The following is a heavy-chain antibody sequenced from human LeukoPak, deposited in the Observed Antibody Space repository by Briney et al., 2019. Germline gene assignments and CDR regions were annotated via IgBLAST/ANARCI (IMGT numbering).Heavy chain of an antibody. J-gene: IGHJ6*02. CDR3: ARGGWGTMVRGSPIDV. Sequence: KPSQTLSLTCAVSRGSISSGGYSRSCIRQPPGKGLEWLGYIYHSGSTYYNPYLKSRVTISVDRSKTQFSLKLSSVTAADTAVYYCARGGWGTMVRGSPIDVWGQGTTVTVSS. V-gene: IGHV4-30-2*01. CDR1: RGSISSGGYS. CDR2: IYHSGST. D-gene: IGHD3-10*01.